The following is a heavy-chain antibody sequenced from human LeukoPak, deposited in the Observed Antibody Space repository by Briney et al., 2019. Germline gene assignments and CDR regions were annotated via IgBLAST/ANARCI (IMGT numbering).Heavy chain of an antibody. J-gene: IGHJ3*02. Sequence: SQTLSLTCTVSGGSISSGSSYWSWIRQPAGKGLEWIGRIYTSGSTNYNPSPKSRVTISVDTSKNQFSLKLSSVTAADTAVYYCARGPYCSSSSPIPCAFDIWGQGTMVTVSS. V-gene: IGHV4-61*02. CDR3: ARGPYCSSSSPIPCAFDI. CDR2: IYTSGST. D-gene: IGHD2-2*01. CDR1: GGSISSGSSY.